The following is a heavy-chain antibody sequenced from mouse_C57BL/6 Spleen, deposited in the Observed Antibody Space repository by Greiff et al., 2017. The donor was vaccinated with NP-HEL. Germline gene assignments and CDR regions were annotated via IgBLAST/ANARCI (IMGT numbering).Heavy chain of an antibody. CDR3: ARNWDGDYYAMDY. V-gene: IGHV1-64*01. CDR1: GYTFTSYW. D-gene: IGHD4-1*01. J-gene: IGHJ4*01. Sequence: VQLQQPGAELVKPGASVKLSCKASGYTFTSYWMHWVKQRPGQGLEWIGMIHPNSGSTNYNEKFKSKATLTVDKSSSTAYMQLSSLTSEDSAVYYCARNWDGDYYAMDYWGQGTSDTVSS. CDR2: IHPNSGST.